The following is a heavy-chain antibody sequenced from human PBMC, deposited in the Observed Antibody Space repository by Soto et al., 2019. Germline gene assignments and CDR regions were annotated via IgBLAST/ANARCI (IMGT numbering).Heavy chain of an antibody. V-gene: IGHV4-4*07. J-gene: IGHJ4*02. Sequence: SETLSLTCTVSGGSISSYYWSWIRQPAGKGLEWIGRIYSSGSTSGSTNYNPSLKSRVTMSVDTPKNQFSLKLSSVTAADTAVYYCARDRNYYDTSDYYSKFDYWGQGTLVTVSS. CDR2: IYSSGSTSGST. D-gene: IGHD3-22*01. CDR3: ARDRNYYDTSDYYSKFDY. CDR1: GGSISSYY.